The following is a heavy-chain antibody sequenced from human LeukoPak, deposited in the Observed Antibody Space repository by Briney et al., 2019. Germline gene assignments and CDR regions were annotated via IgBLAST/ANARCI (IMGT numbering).Heavy chain of an antibody. CDR3: VRDSSGYKSFDI. Sequence: GGSLRLSCVASGFTFSSYWMHWVRQAPGKGLEWVSFITSTSSARQYADSVKGRFTISRDNAKNSLYLQMDRLRAEDTAVYYCVRDSSGYKSFDIWGQGTMVTISS. J-gene: IGHJ3*02. V-gene: IGHV3-48*04. CDR2: ITSTSSAR. D-gene: IGHD3-22*01. CDR1: GFTFSSYW.